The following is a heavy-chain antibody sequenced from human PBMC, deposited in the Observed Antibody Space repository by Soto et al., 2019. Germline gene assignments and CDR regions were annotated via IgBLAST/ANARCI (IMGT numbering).Heavy chain of an antibody. J-gene: IGHJ6*02. V-gene: IGHV1-69*12. D-gene: IGHD1-1*01. CDR2: VIPILGTT. CDR1: GGTFSTYA. Sequence: QVQLVQSGAEVKKPGSSVKVSCKASGGTFSTYAISWVRQAPGQGLEWMGGVIPILGTTNNAQKFQGRVTITADELTGTAYMQLASLSSEDTALYFFASLPGTYYLNELDAWGHWTTVTV. CDR3: ASLPGTYYLNELDA.